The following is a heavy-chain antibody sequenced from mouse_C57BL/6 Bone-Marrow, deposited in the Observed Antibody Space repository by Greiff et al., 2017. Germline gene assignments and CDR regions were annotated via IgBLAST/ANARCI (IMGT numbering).Heavy chain of an antibody. D-gene: IGHD2-4*01. V-gene: IGHV5-6*02. J-gene: IGHJ3*01. Sequence: EVKLVESGGDLVKPGGSLKLSCAASGFTFSSYGMSWVRQTPDKRLEWVATISSGGSYTYYPDSVKGRFTISRDNANNTLYLQMSSLKSEDTAMYYCARRDYDWFAYWGQGTRVTVSA. CDR2: ISSGGSYT. CDR3: ARRDYDWFAY. CDR1: GFTFSSYG.